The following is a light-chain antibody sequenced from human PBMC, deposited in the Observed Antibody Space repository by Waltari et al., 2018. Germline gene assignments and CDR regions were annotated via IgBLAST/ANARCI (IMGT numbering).Light chain of an antibody. V-gene: IGLV2-23*02. CDR1: SSDIGRSNV. Sequence: QSALTQPASVSGSRGQSITLPFTGRSSDIGRSNVFSWYQHHPGKAPKLLIYGVHNRPSGVSNRFSGSKSGNTASLTISGLQAEDEADYYCSSYAGSVVFGGGTKLTVL. CDR2: GVH. CDR3: SSYAGSVV. J-gene: IGLJ3*02.